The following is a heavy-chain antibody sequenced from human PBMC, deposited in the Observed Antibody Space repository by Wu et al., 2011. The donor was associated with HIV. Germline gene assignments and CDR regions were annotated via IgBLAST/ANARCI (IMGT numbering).Heavy chain of an antibody. CDR2: IIPMFGTA. CDR3: VSDSPQSKWNYHHYYFMDV. J-gene: IGHJ6*03. Sequence: QVQLVQSGAEVKKPGSSVKVSCKASGGTFSSYGISWVRQAPGQGLEWMGGIIPMFGTAKYAQKFQGRVTITRDESTSTAYMELSSLTSEDTAVYYCVSDSPQSKWNYHHYYFMDVWGTGTTVAVSS. D-gene: IGHD1-7*01. V-gene: IGHV1-69*05. CDR1: GGTFSSYG.